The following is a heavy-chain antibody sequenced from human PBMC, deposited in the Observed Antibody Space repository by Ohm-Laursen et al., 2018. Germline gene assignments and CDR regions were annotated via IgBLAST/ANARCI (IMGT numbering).Heavy chain of an antibody. V-gene: IGHV4-59*11. CDR1: GASINSHH. Sequence: SETLSLTCTVSGASINSHHWSFIRQPPGKGLEWIAFVYYSGSTYYNPSLKSRVSMSVDTSNNQFSLQLRYVTAADTAVYYCAGSGSPSRAWYSFDSWGQGTLVTVSS. D-gene: IGHD3-10*01. CDR3: AGSGSPSRAWYSFDS. CDR2: VYYSGST. J-gene: IGHJ4*02.